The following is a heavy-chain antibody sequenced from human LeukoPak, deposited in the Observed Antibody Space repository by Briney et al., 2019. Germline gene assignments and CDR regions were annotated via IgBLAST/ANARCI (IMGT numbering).Heavy chain of an antibody. V-gene: IGHV3-23*01. CDR1: GFTFSSYA. CDR3: AKSPHSYGDTARSDY. Sequence: GGSLRLSCAASGFTFSSYAMSWVRQAPGKGLEWVSAISGSGGSTYYADSVKGRFTISRDNSKNTLYLQMNSPRAEDTAVYYCAKSPHSYGDTARSDYWGQGTLVTVSS. CDR2: ISGSGGST. D-gene: IGHD4-17*01. J-gene: IGHJ4*02.